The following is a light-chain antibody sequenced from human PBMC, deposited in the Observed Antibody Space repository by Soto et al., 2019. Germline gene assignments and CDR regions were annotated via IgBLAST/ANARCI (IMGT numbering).Light chain of an antibody. Sequence: EIVMTQSPATLSVSPGERVTLSCRASQSLSGNLAWYQQKPGLAPRLLINRASTRATGIPARFSGSGSETELTLTISSLQSEDFAVYYCQQYNNWPRTFGQGTKVEIK. CDR1: QSLSGN. V-gene: IGKV3-15*01. CDR3: QQYNNWPRT. CDR2: RAS. J-gene: IGKJ1*01.